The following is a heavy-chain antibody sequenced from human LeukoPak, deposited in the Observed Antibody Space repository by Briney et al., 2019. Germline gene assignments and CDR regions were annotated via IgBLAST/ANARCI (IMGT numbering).Heavy chain of an antibody. CDR1: GGSFSGYY. CDR2: INHSGST. V-gene: IGHV4-34*01. J-gene: IGHJ2*01. CDR3: ARLDIVVVVAATQYFDL. Sequence: SETLSLTCAVYGGSFSGYYWSWIRQPPGKGLEWIGEINHSGSTNYNPSLKSRVTISVDTSKNQFSLKLSSVTAADTAVYYCARLDIVVVVAATQYFDLWGRGTLVTVSS. D-gene: IGHD2-15*01.